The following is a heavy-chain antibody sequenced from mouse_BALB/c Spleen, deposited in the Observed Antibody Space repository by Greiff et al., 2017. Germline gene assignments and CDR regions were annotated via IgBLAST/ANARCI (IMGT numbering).Heavy chain of an antibody. CDR3: ARGKYGNYEGFAY. V-gene: IGHV1-20*02. J-gene: IGHJ3*01. CDR2: INPYNGDT. CDR1: GYSFTGYF. D-gene: IGHD2-10*02. Sequence: EVQLVESGPELVKPGASVKISCKASGYSFTGYFMNWVMQSHGKSLEWIGRINPYNGDTFYNQKFKGKATLTVDKSSSTAHMELRSLASEDSAVYYCARGKYGNYEGFAYWGQGTLVTVSA.